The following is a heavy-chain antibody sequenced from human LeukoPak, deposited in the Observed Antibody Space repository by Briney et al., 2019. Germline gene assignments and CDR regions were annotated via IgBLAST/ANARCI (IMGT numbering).Heavy chain of an antibody. CDR3: ASRDPYSSSWYPPDYYYYYYMDV. J-gene: IGHJ6*03. CDR2: IYHSGST. D-gene: IGHD6-13*01. CDR1: GYSISSGYY. V-gene: IGHV4-38-2*02. Sequence: SETLSLTCTVSGYSISSGYYWGWIRQPPGKGLEWIGSIYHSGSTYYNPSLKSQVTISVDTSKNQFSLKLSSVTAADTAVYYCASRDPYSSSWYPPDYYYYYYMDVWGKGTTVTVSS.